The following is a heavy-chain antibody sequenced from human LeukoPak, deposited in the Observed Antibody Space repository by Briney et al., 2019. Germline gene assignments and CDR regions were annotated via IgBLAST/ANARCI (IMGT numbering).Heavy chain of an antibody. V-gene: IGHV4-61*01. Sequence: SETLSLTCTVSGGSVSSGSYYWSWIRQPPGKGLEWIGYIYYSGSTNYNPSLKSRVTISVDTSKNQFSLKLSSVTAADTAVYYCAREVLRGYSYGFDYWGQGTLVTVSS. CDR1: GGSVSSGSYY. D-gene: IGHD5-18*01. CDR3: AREVLRGYSYGFDY. J-gene: IGHJ4*02. CDR2: IYYSGST.